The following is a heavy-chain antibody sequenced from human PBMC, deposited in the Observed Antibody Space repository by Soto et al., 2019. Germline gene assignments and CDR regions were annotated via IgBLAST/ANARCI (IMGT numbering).Heavy chain of an antibody. CDR3: ARDQGPVLRYFDWLSPSPFDY. CDR1: GFTFSSYS. CDR2: ISSSSSTI. D-gene: IGHD3-9*01. Sequence: EVQLVEPGGGLVQPGGSLRLSCAASGFTFSSYSMNWVRQAPGKGLEWVSYISSSSSTIYYADSVKGRFTISRDNAKNSLYLQMNSLRDEDTAVYYCARDQGPVLRYFDWLSPSPFDYWGQGTLVTVSS. J-gene: IGHJ4*02. V-gene: IGHV3-48*02.